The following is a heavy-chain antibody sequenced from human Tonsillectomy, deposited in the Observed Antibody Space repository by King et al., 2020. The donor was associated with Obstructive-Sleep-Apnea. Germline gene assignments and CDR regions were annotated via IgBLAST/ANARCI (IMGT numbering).Heavy chain of an antibody. J-gene: IGHJ4*02. CDR3: ARDTPAETGAFDY. CDR1: GGSISSYY. CDR2: IYYSGST. V-gene: IGHV4-59*01. Sequence: VQLQESGPGLVKPSETLSLTCTVSGGSISSYYWSWIRQPPGKGLEWIGYIYYSGSTNYNPSLKSRVTISVDTSKNQLSLKVSSVTAADTAVYYCARDTPAETGAFDYWGQGTLVTVSS. D-gene: IGHD3-9*01.